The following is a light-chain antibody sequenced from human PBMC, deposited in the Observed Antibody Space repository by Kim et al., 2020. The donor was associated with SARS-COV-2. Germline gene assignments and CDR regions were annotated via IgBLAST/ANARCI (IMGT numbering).Light chain of an antibody. CDR1: QSVSSN. CDR2: GAS. CDR3: QQYNNWPRDT. J-gene: IGKJ2*01. Sequence: VSPGERATLSCRASQSVSSNVAWYQQKPGQAPRLLIYGASTRATGIPARFSGSGSGTEFTLTISSLQSEDFAVYYCQQYNNWPRDTFGQGTKLEI. V-gene: IGKV3-15*01.